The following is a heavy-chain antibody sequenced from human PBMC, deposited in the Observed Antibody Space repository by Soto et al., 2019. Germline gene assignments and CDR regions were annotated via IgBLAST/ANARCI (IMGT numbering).Heavy chain of an antibody. V-gene: IGHV4-31*03. CDR2: IYYSGST. Sequence: SETLSLTCTVSGGPISSGGYYWSWIRQHPGKGLEWIGYIYYSGSTYYNPSLKSRVTISVDTSKNQFSLKLSSVTAADTAVYYCARGGYCSSNSCYRANYYYYYMDVWGKGTTVTVSS. CDR3: ARGGYCSSNSCYRANYYYYYMDV. J-gene: IGHJ6*03. D-gene: IGHD2-2*01. CDR1: GGPISSGGYY.